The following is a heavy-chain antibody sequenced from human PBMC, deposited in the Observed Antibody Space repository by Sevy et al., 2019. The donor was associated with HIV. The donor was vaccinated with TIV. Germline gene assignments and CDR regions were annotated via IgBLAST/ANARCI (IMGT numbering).Heavy chain of an antibody. V-gene: IGHV3-72*01. D-gene: IGHD6-13*01. Sequence: GGSLRLSCAASGFSISDHYMEWVRQAPGKGLEWVGRTRNKADSYTTEYAASVKGRFTISRDDSKHSLYLQMNSLKAEDTAVYYCATHAGIAAAGRVFDYWGQGTLVTVSS. J-gene: IGHJ4*02. CDR3: ATHAGIAAAGRVFDY. CDR2: TRNKADSYTT. CDR1: GFSISDHY.